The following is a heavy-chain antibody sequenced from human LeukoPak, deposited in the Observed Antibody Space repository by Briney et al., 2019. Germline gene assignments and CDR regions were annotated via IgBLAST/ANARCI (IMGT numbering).Heavy chain of an antibody. D-gene: IGHD4-17*01. CDR2: ISTSSSTI. V-gene: IGHV3-48*01. CDR1: GFTFSIYN. CDR3: ARDRDGDYVGDFDY. J-gene: IGHJ4*02. Sequence: GGSLRPSCAASGFTFSIYNMNWVRQAPGKGLEWVSYISTSSSTIYYADSVKGRFTISRDNAKNSLYLQVNSLRAEDTAVYYCARDRDGDYVGDFDYWGQGTLVTVSS.